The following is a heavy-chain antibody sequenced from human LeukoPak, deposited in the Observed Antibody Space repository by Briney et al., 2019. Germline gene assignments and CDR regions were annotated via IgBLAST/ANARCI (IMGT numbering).Heavy chain of an antibody. V-gene: IGHV3-48*03. CDR2: INSSGGTI. Sequence: SGGSLILSCAASGFTFSSYAMNWVRQAPGKGLEWVSHINSSGGTIYYADSVKGRFTISRDNAKNSLHLQMNSLRAEDTAVYYCATFVDYWGQGALVTVSS. CDR1: GFTFSSYA. J-gene: IGHJ4*02. CDR3: ATFVDY.